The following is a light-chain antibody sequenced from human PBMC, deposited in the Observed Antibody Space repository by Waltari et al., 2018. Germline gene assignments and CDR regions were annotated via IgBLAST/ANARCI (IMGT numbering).Light chain of an antibody. J-gene: IGKJ4*01. CDR1: ESVLYSSNNKNH. CDR2: WAS. CDR3: QQYYNTPLT. Sequence: DIVMTQSPESLAVSPGERATLNCKSTESVLYSSNNKNHLAWYQQKPGQPPKLLIYWASTRKSGVPDRFSGSGSETDFTLTVSSLQAEDVAVYYCQQYYNTPLTFGGGTKVEIK. V-gene: IGKV4-1*01.